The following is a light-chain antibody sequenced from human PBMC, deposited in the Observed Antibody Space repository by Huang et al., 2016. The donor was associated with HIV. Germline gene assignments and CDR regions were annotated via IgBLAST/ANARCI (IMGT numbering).Light chain of an antibody. Sequence: IQMDQSPSSLSAFVGDRVTISCRSTYHISRFLNWYLQKPGKAPRLLIYGASSLQSDVPSRFSGSGFGTDFTLTISGLQPEDLGTYYCQESYSSPVTSFGGGTRLEIK. V-gene: IGKV1-39*01. J-gene: IGKJ4*02. CDR2: GAS. CDR1: YHISRF. CDR3: QESYSSPVTS.